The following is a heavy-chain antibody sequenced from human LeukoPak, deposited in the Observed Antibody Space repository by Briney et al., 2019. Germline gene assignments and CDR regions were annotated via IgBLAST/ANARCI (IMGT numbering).Heavy chain of an antibody. Sequence: PGGSLRLSCAASGFTFSSYAMSWVRKAPGKGLEWVSAISGSGGSTYYADSVKGRFTISRDNSKNTLYLQMNSLRAEDTAVYYCAKDPTAAELEWFDPWGQGTLVTVSS. D-gene: IGHD6-13*01. CDR1: GFTFSSYA. V-gene: IGHV3-23*01. CDR2: ISGSGGST. CDR3: AKDPTAAELEWFDP. J-gene: IGHJ5*02.